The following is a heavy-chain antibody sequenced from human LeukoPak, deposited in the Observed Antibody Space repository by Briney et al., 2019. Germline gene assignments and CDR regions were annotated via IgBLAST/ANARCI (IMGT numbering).Heavy chain of an antibody. D-gene: IGHD5-24*01. CDR2: LTDSGGTT. CDR1: GFTFSSCA. J-gene: IGHJ3*02. Sequence: PGGSLRPSCVASGFTFSSCAMGWVRQAPGKRPEWVSSLTDSGGTTYYVDSVKGRFTISRDNSKNTLYLHMNSLRAEDTAMYYCAKKRDAFDIWGQGTVVAVSS. V-gene: IGHV3-23*01. CDR3: AKKRDAFDI.